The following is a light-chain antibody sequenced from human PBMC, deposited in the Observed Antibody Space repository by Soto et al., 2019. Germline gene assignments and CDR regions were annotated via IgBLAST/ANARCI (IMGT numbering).Light chain of an antibody. CDR3: CSHAGFNTPYV. J-gene: IGLJ1*01. CDR2: EDY. V-gene: IGLV2-23*01. Sequence: QSALTQPASVSGSPGQSITIACTGINTDVENYNFVSWYQQRPGKAPKLMIYEDYKRPSGVSNRFSGSKSGNTASLTISGLQTEDEADYYCCSHAGFNTPYVFGTGTKVTVL. CDR1: NTDVENYNF.